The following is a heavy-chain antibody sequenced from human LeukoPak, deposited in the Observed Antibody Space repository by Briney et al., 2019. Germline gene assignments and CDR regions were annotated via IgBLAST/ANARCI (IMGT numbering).Heavy chain of an antibody. CDR1: GFSLSSSGVG. Sequence: SGPTLVNPTQTLTLTCTFSGFSLSSSGVGVGWIRQPPGKALEGLALIYWNDDKRYSPSLKSRLTITKDTSKNQVVLTMTNMDPVDTATYYCAHLADFWSGYFYFDYWGQGTLVTVSS. CDR2: IYWNDDK. CDR3: AHLADFWSGYFYFDY. V-gene: IGHV2-5*01. J-gene: IGHJ4*02. D-gene: IGHD3-3*01.